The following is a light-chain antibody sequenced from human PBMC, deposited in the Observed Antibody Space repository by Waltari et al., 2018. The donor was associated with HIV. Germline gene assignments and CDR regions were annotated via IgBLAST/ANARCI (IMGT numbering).Light chain of an antibody. J-gene: IGLJ1*01. CDR2: EVS. CDR3: SSYASSSTPYV. V-gene: IGLV2-14*01. Sequence: QSALPQPASLSGSPGQSITISCTGTSSDVGGYNYLSWYQQHPGKAPKLMIYEVSNRPSGVSNRFSGSKSGNTASLTISGLQAEDEADYYCSSYASSSTPYVFGTGTKVTVL. CDR1: SSDVGGYNY.